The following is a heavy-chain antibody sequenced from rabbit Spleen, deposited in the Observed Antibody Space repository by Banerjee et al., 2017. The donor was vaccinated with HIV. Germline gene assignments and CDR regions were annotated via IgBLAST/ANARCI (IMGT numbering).Heavy chain of an antibody. CDR3: ARDSGSSFSSYGMDL. CDR2: IGAGVTYTT. Sequence: QEQLVESGGGLVKPGASLTLTCTASGFSFSYSDYMCWVRQPPGKGPEWIACIGAGVTYTTYYATWAKGRFTLSKTSSTTVTLQMTSLTAADTATYFCARDSGSSFSSYGMDLWGQGTLVTVS. J-gene: IGHJ6*01. CDR1: GFSFSYSDY. D-gene: IGHD8-1*01. V-gene: IGHV1S45*01.